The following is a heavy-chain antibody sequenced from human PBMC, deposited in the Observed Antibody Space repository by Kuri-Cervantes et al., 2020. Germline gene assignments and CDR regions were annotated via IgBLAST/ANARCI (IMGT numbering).Heavy chain of an antibody. CDR1: GFTFSSSD. V-gene: IGHV3-13*01. CDR2: IGKAGDS. D-gene: IGHD3-9*01. J-gene: IGHJ4*02. CDR3: ARGDILTGYFD. Sequence: GGSLRLSCAASGFTFSSSDMHWVRQASGKGLEWVSAIGKAGDSYYPGSVKGRFTISRENAKNSLHLQMNSLRAGDTALYYCARGDILTGYFDWGQGTLVTVSS.